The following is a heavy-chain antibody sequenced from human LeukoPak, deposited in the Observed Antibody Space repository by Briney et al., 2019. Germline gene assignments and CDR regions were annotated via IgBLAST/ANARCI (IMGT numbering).Heavy chain of an antibody. V-gene: IGHV4-39*01. J-gene: IGHJ4*02. CDR2: IYYGGST. D-gene: IGHD6-19*01. CDR3: ARQVAVARPRLDY. CDR1: GGSISSSSYY. Sequence: SGTLCLSCTVSGGSISSSSYYWGYIRQPPGKGLESMLSIYYGGSTYYNPSLKSRVTISVDTYKKQFSLKLSSVTAADTAVYYCARQVAVARPRLDYWGQGTLVTASS.